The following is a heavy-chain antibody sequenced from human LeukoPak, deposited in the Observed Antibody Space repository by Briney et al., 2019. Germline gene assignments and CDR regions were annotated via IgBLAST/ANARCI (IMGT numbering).Heavy chain of an antibody. CDR3: ARVKAFYDFWSPSAFDI. D-gene: IGHD3-3*01. CDR2: INSDGSST. CDR1: GFTFSSYW. J-gene: IGHJ3*02. V-gene: IGHV3-74*01. Sequence: GGSLRLSCAASGFTFSSYWMHWVRQAPGNGLVWVSRINSDGSSTSYADSVKGRFTISRDNAKNTLYLQMNSLRAEDTAVYYCARVKAFYDFWSPSAFDIWGQGTMVTVSS.